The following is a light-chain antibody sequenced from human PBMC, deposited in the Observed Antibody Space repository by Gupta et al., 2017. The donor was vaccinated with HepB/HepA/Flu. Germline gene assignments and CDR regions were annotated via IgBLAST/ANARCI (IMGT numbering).Light chain of an antibody. V-gene: IGLV2-14*03. CDR3: SSFTTSGTVEGF. Sequence: SALPQPASVSGSPGQPITISCTGTSSNIGRYNYVSWYQQHPGKVPRLIIYDVSDRPSGVSGRFSGSKSGNTASLTISGLQAEDEADYDCSSFTTSGTVEGFFGGGTKLTVL. CDR1: SSNIGRYNY. CDR2: DVS. J-gene: IGLJ2*01.